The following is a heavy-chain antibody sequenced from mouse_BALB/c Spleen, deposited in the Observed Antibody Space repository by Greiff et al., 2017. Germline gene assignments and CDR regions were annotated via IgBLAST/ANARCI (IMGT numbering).Heavy chain of an antibody. CDR1: GFSLTSYG. V-gene: IGHV2-9*02. Sequence: QVQLQQSGPGLVAPSQSLSITCTVSGFSLTSYGVHWVRQPPGKGLEWLGVIWAGGSTNYNSALMSRLSISKDNSKSQVFLKMNSLQTDDTAMYYCARDRGQLGLPLDYWGQGTTLTVSS. CDR3: ARDRGQLGLPLDY. D-gene: IGHD3-2*01. J-gene: IGHJ2*01. CDR2: IWAGGST.